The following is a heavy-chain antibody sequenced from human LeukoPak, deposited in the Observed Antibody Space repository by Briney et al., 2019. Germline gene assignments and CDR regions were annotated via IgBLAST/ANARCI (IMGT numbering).Heavy chain of an antibody. D-gene: IGHD6-19*01. J-gene: IGHJ4*02. CDR3: ARAGEQGSGWYRIDY. CDR2: VDPEDGET. Sequence: GASVKISCKASGYTFTDYYMHWVQQAPGKGLEWMGRVDPEDGETIYAEKFQGRVTITADTSTDTAYMELSSLRSDDTAVYYCARAGEQGSGWYRIDYWGQGTLVTASS. CDR1: GYTFTDYY. V-gene: IGHV1-69-2*01.